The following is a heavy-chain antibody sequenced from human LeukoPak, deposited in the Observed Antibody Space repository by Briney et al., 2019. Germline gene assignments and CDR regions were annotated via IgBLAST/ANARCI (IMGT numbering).Heavy chain of an antibody. CDR2: IYPDDSDT. V-gene: IGHV5-51*01. CDR3: ARHGHCTNGVCYSNYYYYMDV. CDR1: GYSFTSYW. D-gene: IGHD2-8*01. J-gene: IGHJ6*03. Sequence: GESLKISCKGSGYSFTSYWIGWVRQMPGKGLEWMGLIYPDDSDTRYSPSFEGQVIISVDKSSSTAYLQSSSLKASDTATYYCARHGHCTNGVCYSNYYYYMDVWGKGTTVTVSS.